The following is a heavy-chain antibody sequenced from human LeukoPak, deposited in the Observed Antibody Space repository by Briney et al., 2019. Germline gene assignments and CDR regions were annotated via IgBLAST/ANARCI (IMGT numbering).Heavy chain of an antibody. CDR2: TVPSSSEI. V-gene: IGHV3-48*02. CDR3: VRDHDYALDY. D-gene: IGHD4-17*01. Sequence: PGGSLRLSCAASGFTVSSNYMSWVRQAPGKGLEWVSYTVPSSSEIYYVDSVKGRFTISRDNAKNSLYLQMNSLRDEDTAVYYCVRDHDYALDYWGQGTLVTVSS. J-gene: IGHJ4*02. CDR1: GFTVSSNY.